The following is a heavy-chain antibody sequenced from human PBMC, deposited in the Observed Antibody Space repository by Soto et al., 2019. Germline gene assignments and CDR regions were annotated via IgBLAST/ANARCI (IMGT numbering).Heavy chain of an antibody. J-gene: IGHJ4*02. CDR1: GGSISSGGYS. D-gene: IGHD2-2*01. Sequence: QLQLQESGSGLVKPSQTLSLTCAVSGGSISSGGYSWSWIRQPPGKGLEWIGYMYHSGSTYYNPSLKSRLTTTIGRSKNQFSLKLSSVTAADTVVYYCARVPDYWGQGILVTVSS. CDR3: ARVPDY. V-gene: IGHV4-30-2*01. CDR2: MYHSGST.